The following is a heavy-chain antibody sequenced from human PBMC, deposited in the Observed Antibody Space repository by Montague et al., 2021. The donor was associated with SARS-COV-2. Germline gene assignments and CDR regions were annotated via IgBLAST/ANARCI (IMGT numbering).Heavy chain of an antibody. V-gene: IGHV4-59*13. CDR1: GDSISGFY. Sequence: SETLSLTCTVSGDSISGFYWNWIRQPPGKGLEWIGKIYYSGITNYNPSLKSRVTISVDTSKNQFSLKLTSVTAADTALYYCARGVVAAPDTSVYWGQGTLVTVSS. J-gene: IGHJ4*02. CDR3: ARGVVAAPDTSVY. D-gene: IGHD6-13*01. CDR2: IYYSGIT.